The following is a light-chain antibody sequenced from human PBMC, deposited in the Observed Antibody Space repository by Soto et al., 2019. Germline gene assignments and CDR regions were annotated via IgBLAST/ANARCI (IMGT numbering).Light chain of an antibody. J-gene: IGKJ1*01. CDR3: HQYGSSPGT. CDR2: SAS. V-gene: IGKV3-20*01. CDR1: QTVGGDF. Sequence: EIVLTQSPDTLSLSLGERATLSCRASQTVGGDFLAWYRQSPGQAPRVLIYSASRRATGISDRFRGSGSGTDFTLTISRLEPEDFAVYFCHQYGSSPGTFGQGTKVEL.